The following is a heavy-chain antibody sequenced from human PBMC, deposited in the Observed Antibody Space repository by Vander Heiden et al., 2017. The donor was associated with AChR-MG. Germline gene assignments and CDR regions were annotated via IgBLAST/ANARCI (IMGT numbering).Heavy chain of an antibody. CDR3: ARGGVTFDY. CDR2: ISSSGSTI. V-gene: IGHV3-48*03. D-gene: IGHD2-8*01. Sequence: EVQLVVPGGGLVQPGGSLRLPCAASGLTFRSYEMNWVRQAPGKGLEWVSYISSSGSTIYYADSVKGRFTISRDNAKNSLYLQMNSLRAEDTAVYYCARGGVTFDYWGQGTLVTVSS. CDR1: GLTFRSYE. J-gene: IGHJ4*02.